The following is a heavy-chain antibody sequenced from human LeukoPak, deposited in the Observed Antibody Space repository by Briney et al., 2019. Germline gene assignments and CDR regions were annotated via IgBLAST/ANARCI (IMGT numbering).Heavy chain of an antibody. V-gene: IGHV1-2*02. D-gene: IGHD3-16*02. CDR1: GYTFTGYY. Sequence: ASVKVSCKASGYTFTGYYMHWVRQAPGQGLEWMGWINPNSGGTNYAQKFQGRVTMTRDTSISTAYMELSRLRSDDTAVYYCARVYYDYVWGSYRLKKIDYWGQGTLVTVSS. CDR3: ARVYYDYVWGSYRLKKIDY. CDR2: INPNSGGT. J-gene: IGHJ4*02.